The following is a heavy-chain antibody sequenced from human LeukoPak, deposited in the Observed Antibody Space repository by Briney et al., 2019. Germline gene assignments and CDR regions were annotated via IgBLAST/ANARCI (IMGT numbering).Heavy chain of an antibody. CDR1: GGSFSGYY. CDR3: ARGLRFLEWPRLDY. D-gene: IGHD3-3*01. CDR2: INHSGST. V-gene: IGHV4-34*01. J-gene: IGHJ4*02. Sequence: PSETLSLTCAVSGGSFSGYYWSWIRQPPGKGLEWIGEINHSGSTNYNPSLKSRVTISVDTSKNQFSLKLSSVTAADTAVYYCARGLRFLEWPRLDYWGQGTLVTVSS.